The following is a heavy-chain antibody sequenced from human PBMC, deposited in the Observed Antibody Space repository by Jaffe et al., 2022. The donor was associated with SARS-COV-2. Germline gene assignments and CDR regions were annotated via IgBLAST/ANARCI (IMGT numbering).Heavy chain of an antibody. V-gene: IGHV3-48*03. CDR1: GFTFSSYE. CDR3: ARELGWNDPRNAFDI. J-gene: IGHJ3*02. Sequence: EVQLVESGGGLVQPGGSLRLSCAASGFTFSSYEMNWVRQAPGKGLEWVSYISSSGSTIYYADSVKGRFTISRDNAKNSLYLQMNSLRAEDTAVYYCARELGWNDPRNAFDIWGQGTMVTVSS. D-gene: IGHD1-1*01. CDR2: ISSSGSTI.